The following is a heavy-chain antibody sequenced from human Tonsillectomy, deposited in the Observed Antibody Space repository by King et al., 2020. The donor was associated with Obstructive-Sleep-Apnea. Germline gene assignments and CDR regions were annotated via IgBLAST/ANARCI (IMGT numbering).Heavy chain of an antibody. CDR3: AKSYYYGSGSYEAFRTTQIYYFDY. CDR2: ISGSGGST. CDR1: GFTFSSYS. Sequence: EVQLVESGGGLVQPGGSLRLSCGASGFTFSSYSMRWVRQAPGKGLEGVSAISGSGGSTYYADSVKGRLTITSDNSQNTLYLQMNSLGAEDTAVYYWAKSYYYGSGSYEAFRTTQIYYFDYWGQGTLVTVSS. V-gene: IGHV3-23*04. J-gene: IGHJ4*02. D-gene: IGHD3-10*01.